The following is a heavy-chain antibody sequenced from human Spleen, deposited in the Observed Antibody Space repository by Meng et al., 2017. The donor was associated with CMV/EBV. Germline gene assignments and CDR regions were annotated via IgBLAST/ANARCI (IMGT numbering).Heavy chain of an antibody. J-gene: IGHJ4*02. D-gene: IGHD3-3*01. CDR1: GSSNRTSSYF. V-gene: IGHV4-39*02. CDR3: ARGNGYYPH. Sequence: SETLSLTCTVSGSSNRTSSYFWVWVRQPPGKGLEWIGSVYSSGSPYYRSSLRSRVTISVDTSKTQFSLKLSSVTAADTALYFCARGNGYYPHWGQGVLVTVSS. CDR2: VYSSGSP.